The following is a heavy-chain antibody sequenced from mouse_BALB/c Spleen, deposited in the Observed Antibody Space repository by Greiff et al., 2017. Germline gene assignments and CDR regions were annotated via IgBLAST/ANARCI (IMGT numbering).Heavy chain of an antibody. CDR1: GFSLTSYG. CDR2: IWSDGST. CDR3: ARHEDGNYGGAMDY. V-gene: IGHV2-6-2*01. J-gene: IGHJ4*01. Sequence: VQGVESGPDLVAPSQSLSITCTVSGFSLTSYGVHWVRQPPGKGLEWLVVIWSDGSTTYNSALKSRLSISKDNSKSQVFLKMNSLQTDDTAMYYCARHEDGNYGGAMDYWGQGTSVTVSS. D-gene: IGHD2-1*01.